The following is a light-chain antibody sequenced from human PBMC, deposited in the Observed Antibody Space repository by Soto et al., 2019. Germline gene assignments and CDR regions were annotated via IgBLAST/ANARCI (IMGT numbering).Light chain of an antibody. V-gene: IGKV3-15*01. Sequence: EIVMTQSPATLSVSPGERVTFSCRASQSITDNLAWYQHKPGQAPRLLISGASAGATGIPARFSGSGSGAEFTLTINSLQSEDLAVYYCQQRAIWRGVTFGQGTRLEIK. CDR1: QSITDN. CDR2: GAS. CDR3: QQRAIWRGVT. J-gene: IGKJ5*01.